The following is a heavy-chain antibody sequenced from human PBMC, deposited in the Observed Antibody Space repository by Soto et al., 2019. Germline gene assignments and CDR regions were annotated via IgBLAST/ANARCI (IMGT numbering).Heavy chain of an antibody. CDR1: GGSISGGPYY. CDR2: IYYTGST. V-gene: IGHV4-31*03. CDR3: ARVSGIVVVPTAKDPLYFYMDV. J-gene: IGHJ6*03. D-gene: IGHD2-2*01. Sequence: PSETLSLTCTVSGGSISGGPYYWTWIRQHPGSGLEWIGYIYYTGSTYYNPSLKSRVIMSVDTSNNQLSLKLSSVTAADTAVYFCARVSGIVVVPTAKDPLYFYMDVWGKGTTVTVSS.